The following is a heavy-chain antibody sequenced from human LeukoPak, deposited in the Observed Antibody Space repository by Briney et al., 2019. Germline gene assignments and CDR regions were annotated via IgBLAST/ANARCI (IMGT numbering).Heavy chain of an antibody. Sequence: PSETLSLXCTVSGGSISSGNYYWSWIRQPAGKGLEWIGRVYTYGNTNYNPSLKSRVTISIDTSRNQFSLKLSSVTAADTAVYYCARLLIYTPCFDYWSQGTLVTVSS. J-gene: IGHJ4*02. D-gene: IGHD3-16*01. CDR2: VYTYGNT. CDR1: GGSISSGNYY. CDR3: ARLLIYTPCFDY. V-gene: IGHV4-61*02.